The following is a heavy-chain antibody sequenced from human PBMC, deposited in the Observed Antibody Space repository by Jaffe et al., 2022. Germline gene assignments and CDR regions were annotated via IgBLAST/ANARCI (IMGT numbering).Heavy chain of an antibody. D-gene: IGHD3-22*01. CDR2: IVFGLKTS. CDR1: GTVFTDYT. CDR3: ASPPTSGDYSYSLYSYSLDT. Sequence: LVQSGAEVRKPGSSVKVSCTASGTVFTDYTLSWVRLTPGQGLEWMGGIVFGLKTSKYAQKFQARLTITADDSTSTYYMELNSLTSDDTGVYFCASPPTSGDYSYSLYSYSLDTWGNGTTVTVSS. V-gene: IGHV1-69*16. J-gene: IGHJ6*03.